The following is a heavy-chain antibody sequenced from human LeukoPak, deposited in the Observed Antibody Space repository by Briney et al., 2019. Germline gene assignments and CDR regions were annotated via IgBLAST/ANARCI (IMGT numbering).Heavy chain of an antibody. CDR1: GGSFSSYY. CDR3: ARDLGVGMDV. Sequence: SETLSLTCAVYGGSFSSYYWSWIRQPPGKGLEWIGYIYYSGSTNYNPSLKSRVTISVDTSKNQFSLKLSSVTAADTAVYHCARDLGVGMDVWGKGTTVTISS. J-gene: IGHJ6*04. V-gene: IGHV4-59*01. CDR2: IYYSGST.